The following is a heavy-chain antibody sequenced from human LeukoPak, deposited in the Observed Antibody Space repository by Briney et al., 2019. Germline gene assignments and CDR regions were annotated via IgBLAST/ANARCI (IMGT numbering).Heavy chain of an antibody. CDR3: ARERYCGGDCYSNY. D-gene: IGHD2-21*02. J-gene: IGHJ4*02. CDR1: GGSISTYY. CDR2: IYYSGST. Sequence: SETLSLTCTVSGGSISTYYWSWIRQPPGKGLEWIGYIYYSGSTNYNPSLKSRVTISIDTSKNQFSLKLSSVTAADTAVYYCARERYCGGDCYSNYWGQGTLVTVSS. V-gene: IGHV4-59*12.